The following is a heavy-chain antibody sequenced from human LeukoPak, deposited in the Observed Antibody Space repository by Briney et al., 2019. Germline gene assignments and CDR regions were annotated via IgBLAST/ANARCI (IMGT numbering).Heavy chain of an antibody. V-gene: IGHV3-23*01. J-gene: IGHJ3*02. CDR2: ISGSGGST. CDR3: AKYTGYCSSTGCYGGIRDAFDI. D-gene: IGHD2-2*01. Sequence: GGSLRLSCAASGFTFSSYAMSWVRQAPGKGLEWVSAISGSGGSTYYADSVEGRFTTSRDNSKNTLYLQMNSLRAEDTAVYYCAKYTGYCSSTGCYGGIRDAFDIWGQGTMVTVSS. CDR1: GFTFSSYA.